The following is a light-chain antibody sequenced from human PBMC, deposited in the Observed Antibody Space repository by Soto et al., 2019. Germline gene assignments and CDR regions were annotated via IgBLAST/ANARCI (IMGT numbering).Light chain of an antibody. CDR2: EGS. CDR3: CSYAGRSTFEV. V-gene: IGLV2-23*03. Sequence: QSALTQPASVSGSPGQSITISCTGTSSDVGSYNLVSWYQQHPGKAPKLMIYEGSKRPSGVSNRFSGSKSGKTASLTISGLQAEDEADYYCCSYAGRSTFEVFGGGTKLTVL. J-gene: IGLJ2*01. CDR1: SSDVGSYNL.